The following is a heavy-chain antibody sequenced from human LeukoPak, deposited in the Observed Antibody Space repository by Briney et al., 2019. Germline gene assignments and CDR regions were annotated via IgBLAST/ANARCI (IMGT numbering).Heavy chain of an antibody. V-gene: IGHV3-23*01. J-gene: IGHJ3*01. CDR2: ISNSDGST. CDR1: GFTFSNYA. Sequence: PGGSLRLSCAASGFTFSNYAMSWVRQAPGKGLEWVSGISNSDGSTYYGDSVKGRFTISRDNSKNTLYLQMNSLRAEDTAAYYCARGSYYDSSGYPTDAFDVWGQRTMVTVSS. CDR3: ARGSYYDSSGYPTDAFDV. D-gene: IGHD3-22*01.